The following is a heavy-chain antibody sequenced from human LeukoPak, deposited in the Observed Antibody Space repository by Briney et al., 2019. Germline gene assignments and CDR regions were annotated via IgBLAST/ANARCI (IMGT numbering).Heavy chain of an antibody. D-gene: IGHD5-12*01. CDR3: ARGAGAGGYDPQAIDY. J-gene: IGHJ4*02. V-gene: IGHV3-21*01. Sequence: GGSLRLSCAASGFTVSSYGMNWVRQAPGKGLEWVSSISSSSSYIYYADSVRGRFTISRDNAKNSLYLQMNSLGVEDTAVYYCARGAGAGGYDPQAIDYWGQGSLVTVSS. CDR2: ISSSSSYI. CDR1: GFTVSSYG.